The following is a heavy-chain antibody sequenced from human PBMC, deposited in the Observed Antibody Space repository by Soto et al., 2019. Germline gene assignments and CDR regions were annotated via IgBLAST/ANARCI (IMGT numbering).Heavy chain of an antibody. CDR3: ARAPTMVRGVNSIE. CDR2: ISSSSSYI. Sequence: GGSLRLSCAASGFTFSSYSMNWVRQAPGKGLEWVSSISSSSSYIYYADSVKGRFTISRDNAKNSLYLQMNSLRAEDTAVYYCARAPTMVRGVNSIEWGQGTLVTVSS. D-gene: IGHD3-10*01. J-gene: IGHJ4*02. CDR1: GFTFSSYS. V-gene: IGHV3-21*01.